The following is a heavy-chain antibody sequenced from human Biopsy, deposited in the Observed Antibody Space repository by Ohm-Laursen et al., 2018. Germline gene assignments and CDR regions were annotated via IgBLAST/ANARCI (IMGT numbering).Heavy chain of an antibody. Sequence: PSQTLSLTCTVSGASIEDYYWTWIRQAPGKTLEWIASINYRGNTNYNPSLKSRVTMSAHTSTNQFSLKLTSVTAADTAVYYCARDKITYCTSTSCDYFGMDVWGQGTTVTVS. J-gene: IGHJ6*02. CDR3: ARDKITYCTSTSCDYFGMDV. CDR1: GASIEDYY. CDR2: INYRGNT. V-gene: IGHV4-59*01. D-gene: IGHD2-2*01.